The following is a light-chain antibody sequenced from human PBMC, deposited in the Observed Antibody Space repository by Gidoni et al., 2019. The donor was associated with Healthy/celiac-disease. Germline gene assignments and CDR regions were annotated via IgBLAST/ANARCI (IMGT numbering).Light chain of an antibody. CDR3: QVWDSSSDHVV. J-gene: IGLJ2*01. V-gene: IGLV3-21*02. CDR2: DDS. Sequence: SYVLTQPPPVSVVPGQTARITCGGNNIGSKSVHWYQQKPGQAPVLVVYDDSDRPSAIPERFSGSNSGNTATLTISRVEAGDEADYYCQVWDSSSDHVVVGGGTKLTVL. CDR1: NIGSKS.